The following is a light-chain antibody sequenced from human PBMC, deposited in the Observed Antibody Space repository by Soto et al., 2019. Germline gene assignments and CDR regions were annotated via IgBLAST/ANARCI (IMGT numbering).Light chain of an antibody. CDR3: QQYGSSLWT. Sequence: ESVLTQSPGTLSLSSGERATLSCRASQSVSSSYLAWYQQKPGQAPRLLIYGASTRATGIPARFSGSGSGTDFTLTISRLEPEDFAVYYCQQYGSSLWTFGQGTKVEIK. CDR1: QSVSSSY. V-gene: IGKV3-20*01. J-gene: IGKJ1*01. CDR2: GAS.